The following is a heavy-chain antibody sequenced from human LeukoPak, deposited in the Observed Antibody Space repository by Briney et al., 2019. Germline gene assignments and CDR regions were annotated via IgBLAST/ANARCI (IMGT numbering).Heavy chain of an antibody. D-gene: IGHD3-22*01. CDR2: ISGSGGST. V-gene: IGHV3-23*01. CDR1: GFTFSSYA. CDR3: AKGNYYDSSGYGGDY. J-gene: IGHJ4*02. Sequence: GGSLRLSCAASGFTFSSYAMSWVRQAPGEGLEWVSAISGSGGSTYYADSVKGRFTISRDNSKNTLYLQMNSLRAEDTAVYYCAKGNYYDSSGYGGDYWGQGTLVTVSS.